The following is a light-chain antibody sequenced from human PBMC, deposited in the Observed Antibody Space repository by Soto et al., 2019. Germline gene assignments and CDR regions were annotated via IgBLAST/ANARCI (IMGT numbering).Light chain of an antibody. CDR1: QSVSGS. Sequence: IVLTQSPAILSMSPGEKATLSVRASQSVSGSLGWYQKKPGQAPRLLIYGASNRATGIPDRFSGSGSGTDFTLTISRLEPEDFAVYYCQQYGSSGTFGQGTKVDIK. J-gene: IGKJ1*01. V-gene: IGKV3-20*01. CDR2: GAS. CDR3: QQYGSSGT.